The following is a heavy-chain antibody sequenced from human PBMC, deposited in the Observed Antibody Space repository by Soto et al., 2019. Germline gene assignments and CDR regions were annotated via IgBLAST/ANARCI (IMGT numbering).Heavy chain of an antibody. J-gene: IGHJ6*02. Sequence: SVKVSCKASGGTFSSYAISCVRQAPGQGLEWMGGIIPIFGTANYAQKFQGRVTITADESTSTAYMELSSLRSEDTAVYYCARVESGERHYYYYYGMDVWGQGTTVTVS. CDR2: IIPIFGTA. V-gene: IGHV1-69*13. CDR3: ARVESGERHYYYYYGMDV. CDR1: GGTFSSYA.